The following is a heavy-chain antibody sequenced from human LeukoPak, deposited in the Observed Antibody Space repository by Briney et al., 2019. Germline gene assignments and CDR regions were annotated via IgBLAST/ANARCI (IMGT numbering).Heavy chain of an antibody. CDR1: GYTSTSNH. J-gene: IGHJ4*02. CDR3: AREAYGVDS. CDR2: INPIGGST. Sequence: ASVKVSCKASGYTSTSNHIHWVRQAPGQGLEWMGIINPIGGSTNYAQNFQGRVTMTRDTSTSTVYMELSSLTSEDTAVYYCAREAYGVDSWGQGTLVTVSS. V-gene: IGHV1-46*01. D-gene: IGHD2-21*01.